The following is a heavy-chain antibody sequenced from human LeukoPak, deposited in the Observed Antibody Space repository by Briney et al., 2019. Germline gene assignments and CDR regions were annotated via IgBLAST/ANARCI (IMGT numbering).Heavy chain of an antibody. V-gene: IGHV1-18*01. CDR1: GYTFTIYG. CDR3: ARVPYDSSGYYQYYFDY. CDR2: ISAYNGNT. Sequence: APVKVSCKASGYTFTIYGISWVRHAPGQGLECMGYISAYNGNTNYAQKLQGRVTMTTDTSTSTAYMELRSLRSDDTAVYYCARVPYDSSGYYQYYFDYWGQGTLVTVSS. J-gene: IGHJ4*02. D-gene: IGHD3-22*01.